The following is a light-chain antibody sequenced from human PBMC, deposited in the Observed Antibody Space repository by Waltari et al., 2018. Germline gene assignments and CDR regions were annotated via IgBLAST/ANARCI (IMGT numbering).Light chain of an antibody. CDR2: GAS. CDR1: QSVGRT. Sequence: EIVLTQSPGTLSLSPGEIATLSCRTSQSVGRTLAWYKQKPGQAPRLLIYGASIRATGIPDRFSGSGSGTDFSLTISRLEPEDFAVYYCQHYVRLPVTFGQGTKVEIK. J-gene: IGKJ1*01. V-gene: IGKV3-20*01. CDR3: QHYVRLPVT.